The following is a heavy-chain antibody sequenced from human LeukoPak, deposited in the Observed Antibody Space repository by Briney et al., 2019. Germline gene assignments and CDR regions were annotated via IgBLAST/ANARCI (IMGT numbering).Heavy chain of an antibody. CDR1: GYTFTSYG. V-gene: IGHV1-18*01. CDR3: ARGPLRFLEWLRPSGWFDP. J-gene: IGHJ5*02. CDR2: ISAYNGNT. D-gene: IGHD3-3*01. Sequence: ASVKVSCKASGYTFTSYGISWVRQAPGQGLEWMGWISAYNGNTNYAQKLQGRVTMTTDTSTSTAYMELRSLRSDDTAVYYCARGPLRFLEWLRPSGWFDPWGQGTLVTVSS.